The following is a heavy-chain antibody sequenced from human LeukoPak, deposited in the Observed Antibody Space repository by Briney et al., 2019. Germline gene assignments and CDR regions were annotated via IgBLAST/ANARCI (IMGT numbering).Heavy chain of an antibody. J-gene: IGHJ4*02. CDR1: GFTFSNYA. Sequence: GGSLRLSCAASGFTFSNYAMSWVRQAPGKGLEWVAGISGSGGSTYYADSVKGRFTISRDSPENTLYLQMSSLRAEDTAVYYCAKDHGRWGQGTLVTVSS. D-gene: IGHD3/OR15-3a*01. V-gene: IGHV3-23*01. CDR2: ISGSGGST. CDR3: AKDHGR.